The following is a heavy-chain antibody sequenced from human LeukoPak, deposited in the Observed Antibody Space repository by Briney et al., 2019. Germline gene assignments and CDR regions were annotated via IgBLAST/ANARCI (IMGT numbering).Heavy chain of an antibody. CDR2: ISAYNGNT. V-gene: IGHV1-18*01. J-gene: IGHJ3*02. CDR1: GYTFTSYG. Sequence: GASVKVSCKTSGYTFTSYGISWVRQAPGQGLEWMGWISAYNGNTDYAQNLQDRVTMTTDTSTSTAYMELRSLRSDDTAVYYCAREVYCSSTSCSFDAFDIWGQGTMVTVSS. CDR3: AREVYCSSTSCSFDAFDI. D-gene: IGHD2-2*01.